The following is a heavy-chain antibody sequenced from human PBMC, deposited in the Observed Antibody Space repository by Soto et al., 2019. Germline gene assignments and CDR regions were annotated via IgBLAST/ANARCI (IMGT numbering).Heavy chain of an antibody. V-gene: IGHV3-23*01. CDR1: GFTFISYA. D-gene: IGHD6-13*01. J-gene: IGHJ4*02. CDR2: ISGSGGST. CDR3: AKDGAAAGKGFDY. Sequence: PGGSLRLSCAASGFTFISYAMSWFRQAPGKGLEWVSAISGSGGSTYYADSVKGRFTISRDNSKNTLYLQMNSLRAEDTAVYYCAKDGAAAGKGFDYWGQGTLVTVSS.